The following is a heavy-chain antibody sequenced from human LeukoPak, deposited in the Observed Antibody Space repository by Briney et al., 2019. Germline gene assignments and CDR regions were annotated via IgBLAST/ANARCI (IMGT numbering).Heavy chain of an antibody. V-gene: IGHV1-3*01. D-gene: IGHD4-23*01. CDR3: ARDHAAGWELPLNWFDP. J-gene: IGHJ5*02. Sequence: GASVKVSCKASGYTFTSYAMHWVRQAPGQRLEWMGWINAGNGNTKYSQEFQGRVTITRDTSASTAYMELRSLRSDDTAVYYCARDHAAGWELPLNWFDPWGQGTLVTVSS. CDR2: INAGNGNT. CDR1: GYTFTSYA.